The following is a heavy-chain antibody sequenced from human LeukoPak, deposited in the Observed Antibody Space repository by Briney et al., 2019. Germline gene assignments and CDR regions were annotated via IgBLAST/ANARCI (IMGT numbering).Heavy chain of an antibody. CDR1: GYTLTELS. CDR2: FDPEDGET. V-gene: IGHV1-24*01. D-gene: IGHD1-14*01. CDR3: ARSPTGLDTDFDY. J-gene: IGHJ4*02. Sequence: ASVKVSCKVSGYTLTELSMHWVRQAPGKGLEWMGGFDPEDGETIYAQKFQGRVTMTEDTSATTAYMELRSLTSDDTAVYYCARSPTGLDTDFDYWGQGTLVTVSS.